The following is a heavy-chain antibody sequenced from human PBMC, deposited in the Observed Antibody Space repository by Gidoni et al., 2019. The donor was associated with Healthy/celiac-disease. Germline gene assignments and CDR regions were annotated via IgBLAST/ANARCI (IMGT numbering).Heavy chain of an antibody. CDR3: AKDQASIVGATTFDY. J-gene: IGHJ4*02. CDR2: ISGSGGRT. Sequence: EVPLLESGRDLVQPGWSLRLSFPAPGFPFPSYARSWVRQAPGKGREWVSVISGSGGRTYYADAVKGRFTISRDNTKNKLYLQMNSLRAEDTAVEYCAKDQASIVGATTFDYWGQGTLVTVSS. D-gene: IGHD1-26*01. CDR1: GFPFPSYA. V-gene: IGHV3-23*01.